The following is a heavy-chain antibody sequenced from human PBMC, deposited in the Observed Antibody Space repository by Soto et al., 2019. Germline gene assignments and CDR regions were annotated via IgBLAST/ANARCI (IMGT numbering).Heavy chain of an antibody. D-gene: IGHD3-10*01. CDR1: GGTFFSYA. Sequence: SPKVSCKASGGTFFSYAIRWVRQSPGRGLEWMGGIIPIFGTPNSAQKFQGRVTITADQSTSTSYMELSSLRSEDTAVYYCASVPFRIAMGRGTDYLG. J-gene: IGHJ4*01. CDR3: ASVPFRIAMGRGTDY. CDR2: IIPIFGTP. V-gene: IGHV1-69*01.